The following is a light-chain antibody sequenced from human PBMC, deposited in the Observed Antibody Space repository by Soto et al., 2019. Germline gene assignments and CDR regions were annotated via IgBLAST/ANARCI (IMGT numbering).Light chain of an antibody. CDR1: QSVSSSY. V-gene: IGKV3-20*01. CDR2: GAS. Sequence: DIALTQSPGTLSLSPGERATLSCRASQSVSSSYLAWYQQKPGQAPRLIIYGASSRATGIPDRFSGSGSGTDFTLTISRLEPEDFAVYYCQQYGSSPPITFGQGTRLEIK. CDR3: QQYGSSPPIT. J-gene: IGKJ5*01.